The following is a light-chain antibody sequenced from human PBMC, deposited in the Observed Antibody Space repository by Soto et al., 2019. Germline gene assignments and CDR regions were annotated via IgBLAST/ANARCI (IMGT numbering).Light chain of an antibody. Sequence: EIVMTQSPATLSVSPGERATLSCGASQSVSANLAWYQQKPGQAPRLLIYGASTRATGIPARFSGSGSGTDFTLTISSLQSEDFAVYYCQQYYNWPPFTFGPGTKVDIK. J-gene: IGKJ3*01. CDR3: QQYYNWPPFT. CDR2: GAS. V-gene: IGKV3-15*01. CDR1: QSVSAN.